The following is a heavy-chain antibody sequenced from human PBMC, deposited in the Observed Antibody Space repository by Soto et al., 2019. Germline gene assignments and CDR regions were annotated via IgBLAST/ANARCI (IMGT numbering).Heavy chain of an antibody. CDR2: IHYNRYT. CDR3: ARQGFGATHGLVDV. CDR1: SYSISNYY. Sequence: SETLYLTCTASSYSISNYYYNWVRQPPGKGLEWIEYIHYNRYTSYNPSLRSSVTISVDTYKNQFSLKLTSVTVADTALFYCARQGFGATHGLVDVWGQGTTVTVSS. D-gene: IGHD3-10*01. J-gene: IGHJ6*01. V-gene: IGHV4-59*08.